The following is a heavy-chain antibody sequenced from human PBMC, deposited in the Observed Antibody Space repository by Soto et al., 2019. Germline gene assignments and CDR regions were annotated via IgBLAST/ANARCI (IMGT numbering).Heavy chain of an antibody. V-gene: IGHV3-23*01. D-gene: IGHD6-19*01. CDR2: ISGSGGTT. J-gene: IGHJ3*02. CDR3: AKTANGWFRAFDI. CDR1: GFTFSSYA. Sequence: EVQLLESGGGLVQPGGSLRLSCAASGFTFSSYAMSWVRQAPGKGLEWVSAISGSGGTTYYADSVKGRFTFSRDNSKNTLYLQMNSLSAEDTAVYYCAKTANGWFRAFDIWGRGTIVTVSS.